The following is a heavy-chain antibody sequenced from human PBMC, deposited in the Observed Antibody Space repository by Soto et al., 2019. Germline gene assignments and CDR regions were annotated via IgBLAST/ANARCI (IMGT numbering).Heavy chain of an antibody. V-gene: IGHV2-70*11. D-gene: IGHD6-19*01. J-gene: IGHJ6*02. CDR2: IDWDDDK. CDR1: GFSLSTSGMC. Sequence: SGPTLVNPTQTLTLTCTFSGFSLSTSGMCVSWIRQPPGKALEWLARIDWDDDKYYSTSLKTRLTISKDTSKNKVVLTITTMDPVDTATYYCARIRGIVVAGIGYYSYYGMDVWGQGTTVTVSS. CDR3: ARIRGIVVAGIGYYSYYGMDV.